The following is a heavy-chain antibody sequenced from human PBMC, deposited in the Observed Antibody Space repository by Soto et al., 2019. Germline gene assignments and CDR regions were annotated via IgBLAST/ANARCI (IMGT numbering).Heavy chain of an antibody. CDR1: GGTFSSYA. CDR3: ATLNGITMHFDY. CDR2: IIPIFGTA. Sequence: SVKVSCKASGGTFSSYAISWVRQAPGQGLEWMGGIIPIFGTANYAQKFQGRVTITADESTSTAYMELSSLRSEDTAVYYCATLNGITMHFDYWGQGTLVTVSS. J-gene: IGHJ4*02. V-gene: IGHV1-69*13. D-gene: IGHD3-10*01.